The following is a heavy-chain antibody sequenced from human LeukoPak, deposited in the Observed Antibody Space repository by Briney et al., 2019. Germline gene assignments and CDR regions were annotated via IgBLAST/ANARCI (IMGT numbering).Heavy chain of an antibody. D-gene: IGHD3-9*01. CDR3: ARSPDILTGENFGY. CDR2: INPNSGGT. Sequence: GASVKVSCKASGYTFTSYAMNWVRQAPGQGLEWMGWINPNSGGTNYAQKFQDRVTMTRDTSISTDYMELSRLRSDDTAVYYCARSPDILTGENFGYWGQGTLVTVSS. J-gene: IGHJ4*02. V-gene: IGHV1-2*02. CDR1: GYTFTSYA.